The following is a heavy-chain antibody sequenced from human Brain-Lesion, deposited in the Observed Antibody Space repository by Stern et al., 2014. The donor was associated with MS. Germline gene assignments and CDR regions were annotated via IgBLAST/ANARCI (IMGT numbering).Heavy chain of an antibody. D-gene: IGHD1-14*01. CDR2: ISWNSGTI. CDR1: GFTFDDYA. J-gene: IGHJ4*02. CDR3: ARDITGSSAYFAY. V-gene: IGHV3-9*01. Sequence: EVQLLESGGDLVQPGRSLRLSCAAFGFTFDDYAMHWVRQAPGKGLGWVAGISWNSGTIGYADSVKGRFTTSRDNAYSSLYLQMNSLRPEDTALYYCARDITGSSAYFAYWGQGTLVTVSS.